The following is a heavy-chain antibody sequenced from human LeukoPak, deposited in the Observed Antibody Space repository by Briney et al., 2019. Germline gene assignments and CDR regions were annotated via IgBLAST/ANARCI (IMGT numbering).Heavy chain of an antibody. CDR3: ARSPLSSWYLPGD. J-gene: IGHJ4*02. D-gene: IGHD6-13*01. Sequence: GGSLRLSCAASGFTVSSNYMSWVRQAPGKGLEWVSVSYSGGSSYYADSVKGRFTISRDNAKNSLYLQMNSLRAEDTAVYYCARSPLSSWYLPGDWGQGTLVTVSS. CDR1: GFTVSSNY. CDR2: SYSGGSS. V-gene: IGHV3-53*01.